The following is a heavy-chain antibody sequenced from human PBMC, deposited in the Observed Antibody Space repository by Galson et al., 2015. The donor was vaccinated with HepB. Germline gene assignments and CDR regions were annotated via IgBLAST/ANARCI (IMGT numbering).Heavy chain of an antibody. CDR3: ARTYYDSTGFSKNWYFDL. CDR1: GFTFKNYA. Sequence: LRLSCAASGFTFKNYAMHWVRQAPGKGLEYVSTISSNGGSTYYANSVKGRFTISRDNSKNTLYLQMGSLRAEDMAVYYCARTYYDSTGFSKNWYFDLWGRGTLVTVSS. V-gene: IGHV3-64*01. D-gene: IGHD3-22*01. J-gene: IGHJ2*01. CDR2: ISSNGGST.